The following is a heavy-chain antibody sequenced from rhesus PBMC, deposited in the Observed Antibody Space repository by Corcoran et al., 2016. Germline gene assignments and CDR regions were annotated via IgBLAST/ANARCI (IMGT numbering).Heavy chain of an antibody. CDR2: ISGSGGST. V-gene: IGHV4-173*01. J-gene: IGHJ4*01. Sequence: QLQLQESGPGLVKPSETLSLTCAVSGGSISSNYWSWIRQPPGKGLEWIGRISGSGGSTDYNPSLKSRVTSSTDTSKNQFSLKLSAVTAADTAVYYCARDRRIAAAGTGFDYWGHGVLVTVSS. D-gene: IGHD6-31*01. CDR3: ARDRRIAAAGTGFDY. CDR1: GGSISSNY.